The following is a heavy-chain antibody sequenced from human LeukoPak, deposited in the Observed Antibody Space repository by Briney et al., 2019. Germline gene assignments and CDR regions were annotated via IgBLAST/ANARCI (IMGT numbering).Heavy chain of an antibody. J-gene: IGHJ3*02. Sequence: ASVKVSCKASGYTFTSYGISWVRQAPGQGLEWMGWISGYNGNTNYAQKLQGRVTMTTDTSTSTAYMELRSLRSDDTAVYYCARSRVVVVPAASDAFDIWGQGTMVTVSS. CDR3: ARSRVVVVPAASDAFDI. CDR2: ISGYNGNT. D-gene: IGHD2-2*01. CDR1: GYTFTSYG. V-gene: IGHV1-18*01.